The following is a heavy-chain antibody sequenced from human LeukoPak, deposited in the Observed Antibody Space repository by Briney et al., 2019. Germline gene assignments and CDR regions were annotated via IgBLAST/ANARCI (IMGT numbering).Heavy chain of an antibody. CDR1: GYTFTSYD. CDR2: KNPNSGRT. D-gene: IGHD4-11*01. J-gene: IGHJ6*02. Sequence: ASVKVSCKASGYTFTSYDINCVRQATGQGLEWMGWKNPNSGRTGLAQKFQGRLTMTMNTAISTAYMELSSLTSEDTAVYYCARGPVTTHGMDVWGQGTTVTVSS. CDR3: ARGPVTTHGMDV. V-gene: IGHV1-8*01.